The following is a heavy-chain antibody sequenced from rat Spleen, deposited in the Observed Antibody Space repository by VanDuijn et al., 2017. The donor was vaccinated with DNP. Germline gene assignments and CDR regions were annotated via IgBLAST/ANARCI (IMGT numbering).Heavy chain of an antibody. Sequence: EMHLQESGSGLVKPSQSLSLTCSVTGYSITSNYWGWIRKFPGNKMEYIGHISYSGSTNYNPSLKSRISITRDTTKNHFFLHLNSVTTEDTATYYCARWTRYFDYWGQGAMVTVSS. D-gene: IGHD1-7*01. CDR2: ISYSGST. CDR3: ARWTRYFDY. V-gene: IGHV3-1*01. CDR1: GYSITSNY. J-gene: IGHJ2*01.